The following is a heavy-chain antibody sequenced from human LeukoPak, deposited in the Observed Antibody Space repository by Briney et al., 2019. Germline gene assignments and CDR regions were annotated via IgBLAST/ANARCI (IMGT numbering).Heavy chain of an antibody. V-gene: IGHV3-11*01. CDR1: GFTFSDSF. D-gene: IGHD6-6*01. CDR2: ISHSGSNL. CDR3: ARFTYTTRPSDV. J-gene: IGHJ6*04. Sequence: GGSLRLSCAASGFTFSDSFMNWIRQAPGKGLEWLSYISHSGSNLDYAESVRGRFTISRDNANHSLYLQINSLRAEDTAVYYCARFTYTTRPSDVWGKGTTVTVSS.